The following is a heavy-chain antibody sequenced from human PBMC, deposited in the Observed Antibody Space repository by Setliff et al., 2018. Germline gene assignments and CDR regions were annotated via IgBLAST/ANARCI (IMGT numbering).Heavy chain of an antibody. CDR2: ITDSGDRT. D-gene: IGHD6-19*01. J-gene: IGHJ4*02. V-gene: IGHV3-23*01. CDR1: DFTFGNYA. Sequence: SLRLSCAASDFTFGNYAMSWVRQAPGKGLEWVSSITDSGDRTFYADSVKGRCTISRDNSKNTLFLQLNTLRVEDTAVYYCAKDQRESTGWFKLFDYWGQGTPVTVSS. CDR3: AKDQRESTGWFKLFDY.